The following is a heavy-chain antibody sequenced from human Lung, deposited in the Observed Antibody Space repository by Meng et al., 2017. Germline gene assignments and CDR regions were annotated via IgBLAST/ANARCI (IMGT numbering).Heavy chain of an antibody. CDR3: ARGPTTMAHDFDY. V-gene: IGHV4-34*01. D-gene: IGHD4-11*01. J-gene: IGHJ4*02. CDR1: CGSFSDYY. CDR2: INHSGST. Sequence: QGQLQEWGARLLKPSETLSLTCVVSCGSFSDYYWSWIRQPPGKGLEWIGEINHSGSTNYNPSLESRATISVDTSQNNLSLKLSSVTAADSAVYYCARGPTTMAHDFDYWGQGTLVTVSS.